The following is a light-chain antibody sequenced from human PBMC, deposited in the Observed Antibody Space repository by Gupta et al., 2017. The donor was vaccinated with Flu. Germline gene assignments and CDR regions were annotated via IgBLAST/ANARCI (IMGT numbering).Light chain of an antibody. V-gene: IGLV4-69*01. CDR3: QTGGAGSYYV. CDR1: SGNSTWT. CDR2: LDGDGSE. Sequence: KLTCTPRSGNSTWTDAWHQRQPGKGPHDQMRLDGDGSESKGDGVPGRFSGSSSGAESCLTISSRREEEEDDYYSQTGGAGSYYVFGTGTRVTVL. J-gene: IGLJ1*01.